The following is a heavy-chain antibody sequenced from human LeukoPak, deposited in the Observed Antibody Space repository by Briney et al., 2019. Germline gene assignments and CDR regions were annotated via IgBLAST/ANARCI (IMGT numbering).Heavy chain of an antibody. V-gene: IGHV3-48*02. CDR1: GFTFSSYS. D-gene: IGHD6-13*01. CDR3: ARGAAAGSSRFDY. J-gene: IGHJ4*02. Sequence: GGSLRLSCAASGFTFSSYSMNWVRQAPGKGLEWVSHSSGDSTSIYYADSVKGRFTISRDNAKSSLYLQMNSLRDEDTAVYYCARGAAAGSSRFDYWGQGTLVTVSS. CDR2: SSGDSTSI.